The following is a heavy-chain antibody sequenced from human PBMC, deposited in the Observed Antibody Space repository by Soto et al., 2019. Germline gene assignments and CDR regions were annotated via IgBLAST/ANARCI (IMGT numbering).Heavy chain of an antibody. CDR2: IYYSGST. J-gene: IGHJ6*02. CDR1: GGSISSGGYY. D-gene: IGHD3-9*01. Sequence: QVQLQESGPGLVKPSQTLSLTCTVSGGSISSGGYYWSWIRQHPGKGLEWIGHIYYSGSTYYNPSLKSRVTISVDTSKNQFSLKLSSVTAADTAVYYCARGYYDILTGYYPDRMDVWGQGTTVTVSS. CDR3: ARGYYDILTGYYPDRMDV. V-gene: IGHV4-31*03.